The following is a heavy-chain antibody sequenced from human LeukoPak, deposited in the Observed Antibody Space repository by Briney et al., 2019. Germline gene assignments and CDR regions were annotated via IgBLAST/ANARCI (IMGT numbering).Heavy chain of an antibody. D-gene: IGHD2-2*01. Sequence: GESLQISCKGSGHSFTSHWIGWVRQMPGKGLEWMGIIYPGGSDTRYSPSFQGQVTISADKSISTAYLQWSSLKASDTAMYYCASLNYCSSTSCYGGYFDYWGQGTLVTVSS. J-gene: IGHJ4*02. CDR3: ASLNYCSSTSCYGGYFDY. CDR1: GHSFTSHW. CDR2: IYPGGSDT. V-gene: IGHV5-51*01.